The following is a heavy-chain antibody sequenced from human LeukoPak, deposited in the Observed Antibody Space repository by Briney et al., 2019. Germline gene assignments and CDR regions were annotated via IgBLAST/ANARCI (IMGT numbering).Heavy chain of an antibody. Sequence: GGSLRLSCAASGFTFSSYAMSWVRQAPGKGLEWVSAISGSGGSTYYADSVKGRFTISRDNSKNTLYLQMNSLRAEDTAVYYCAKDVTMIGEGDAFDIWGQGTMVTVTS. J-gene: IGHJ3*02. V-gene: IGHV3-23*01. CDR1: GFTFSSYA. CDR3: AKDVTMIGEGDAFDI. D-gene: IGHD3-22*01. CDR2: ISGSGGST.